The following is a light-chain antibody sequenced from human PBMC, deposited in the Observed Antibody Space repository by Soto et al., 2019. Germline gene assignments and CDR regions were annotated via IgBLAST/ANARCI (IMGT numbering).Light chain of an antibody. CDR1: QSVSSNH. Sequence: DIVLTQSPGTPSFSPGERATLYCRASQSVSSNHLAWYQQKPGQAPRLLIYGGSSRATGIPVRFSGSASGTDFTLTISRLEPEDFAVYFCQQYSDLPMTFGQGTRLEIK. CDR3: QQYSDLPMT. CDR2: GGS. V-gene: IGKV3-20*01. J-gene: IGKJ5*01.